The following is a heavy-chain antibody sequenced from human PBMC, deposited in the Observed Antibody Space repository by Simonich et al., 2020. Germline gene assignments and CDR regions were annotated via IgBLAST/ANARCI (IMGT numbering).Heavy chain of an antibody. Sequence: QVQLQESGPGLVKPSETLSLTCAVSGYSISSGYYWGWIRQPPGKGLEWIGSIYHRGSTYYHPSLKSRGTISVDTSKNQFSLKLSSVTAADPAVYYCARVGYSNYYYYGMDVWGQGTTVTVSS. V-gene: IGHV4-38-2*01. J-gene: IGHJ6*02. CDR1: GYSISSGYY. CDR2: IYHRGST. CDR3: ARVGYSNYYYYGMDV. D-gene: IGHD6-13*01.